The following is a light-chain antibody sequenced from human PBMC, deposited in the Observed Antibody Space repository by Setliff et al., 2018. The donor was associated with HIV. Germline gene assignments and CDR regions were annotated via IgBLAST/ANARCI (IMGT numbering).Light chain of an antibody. V-gene: IGLV2-14*01. CDR1: SSDIGGYNY. CDR3: SSYTATSTLYG. J-gene: IGLJ1*01. Sequence: QSALAQPASVSGSPGQSITISCTGTSSDIGGYNYVSWYQQHPGKAPKLVISEVSNQPSGLSNRFSGSKSGDTASLTISGLQTEDEADYYCSSYTATSTLYGFGTGTKVTVL. CDR2: EVS.